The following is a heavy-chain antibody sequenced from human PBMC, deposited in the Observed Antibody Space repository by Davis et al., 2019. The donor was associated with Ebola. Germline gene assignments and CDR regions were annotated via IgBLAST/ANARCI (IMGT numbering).Heavy chain of an antibody. CDR2: VYYSGST. CDR3: ARDAQWLSP. CDR1: GGSITSYY. Sequence: MPSETLSLTCTVSGGSITSYYWSWIRQPPGKGLEWIGYVYYSGSTNYNPSLKSRVTISVDTSKNQFSLKLSSVTPADTAVYYCARDAQWLSPWGQGTLVTVSS. D-gene: IGHD6-19*01. V-gene: IGHV4-59*01. J-gene: IGHJ5*02.